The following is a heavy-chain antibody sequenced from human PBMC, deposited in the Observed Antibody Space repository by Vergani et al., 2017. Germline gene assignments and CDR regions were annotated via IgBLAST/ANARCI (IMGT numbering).Heavy chain of an antibody. CDR2: IYYSGST. CDR3: ARAGPFEFYGIDP. Sequence: QVQLQESGPGLVKPSETLSLTCTVSGGSISSYYWSWIRQPPGKGLEWIGYIYYSGSTNYNPSLTSRVTISVDTSKNQFSLKLSAVTAADTAVYYCARAGPFEFYGIDPWGQGTLVTVSS. V-gene: IGHV4-59*08. CDR1: GGSISSYY. D-gene: IGHD1-14*01. J-gene: IGHJ5*02.